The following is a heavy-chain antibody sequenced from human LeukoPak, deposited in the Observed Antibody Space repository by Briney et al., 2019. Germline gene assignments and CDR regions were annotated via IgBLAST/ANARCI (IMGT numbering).Heavy chain of an antibody. CDR3: ARPGTETGPFDY. V-gene: IGHV3-7*01. D-gene: IGHD1-1*01. Sequence: SGGSLRLSCATSGFTLSSNRMSWVRHVPGRGLDWVANIKPDGSAQYYAASVKGRFTVSRDNAKNSVYLQMNSLRAEDTAVYYCARPGTETGPFDYWGRGTLVTVSS. J-gene: IGHJ4*02. CDR1: GFTLSSNR. CDR2: IKPDGSAQ.